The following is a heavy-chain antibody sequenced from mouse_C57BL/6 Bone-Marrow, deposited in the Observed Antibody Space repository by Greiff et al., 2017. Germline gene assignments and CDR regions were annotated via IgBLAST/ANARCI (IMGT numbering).Heavy chain of an antibody. D-gene: IGHD1-1*01. J-gene: IGHJ2*01. CDR3: AKFYYGSSYGFDY. CDR2: IYPGDGDT. V-gene: IGHV1-82*01. CDR1: GYAFSSSW. Sequence: VHLVESGPELVKPGASVKISCKASGYAFSSSWMNWVKQRPGKGLEWIGRIYPGDGDTNYNGKFKGKATLTADKSSSTAYMQLSSLTSEYSAVYFCAKFYYGSSYGFDYWGQGTTLTVSS.